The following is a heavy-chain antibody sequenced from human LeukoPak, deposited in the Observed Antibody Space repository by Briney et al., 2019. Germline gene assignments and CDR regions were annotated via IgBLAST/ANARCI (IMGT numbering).Heavy chain of an antibody. J-gene: IGHJ6*03. CDR1: GGSISSYY. Sequence: PSETLSLTCTVSGGSISSYYWSWIRQPAGKGLEWIGRIYTSGSTYYNPSLKSRVTISVDTSKNQFSLRLSSVTAADTALYYCAKTDHYYYFMDVWGKGTTVTVSS. CDR3: AKTDHYYYFMDV. V-gene: IGHV4-4*07. CDR2: IYTSGST. D-gene: IGHD2-21*02.